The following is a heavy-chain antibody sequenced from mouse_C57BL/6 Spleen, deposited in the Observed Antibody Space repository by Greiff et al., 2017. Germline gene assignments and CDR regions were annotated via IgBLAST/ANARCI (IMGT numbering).Heavy chain of an antibody. CDR2: INPNNGGT. CDR3: STYYDDVYAMDDWGQGTSVTVYAMDY. Sequence: EVQLVESGPELVKPGASVKMSCKASGYTFTDYNMHWVKQSHGKSLEWIGYINPNNGGTSYTQKFKGKATLTVHKSSSTAYMELRSLTSEDSAVYYSSTYYDDVYAMDDWGQGTSVTVYAMDYWGQGTSVTVSS. J-gene: IGHJ4*01. CDR1: GYTFTDYN. V-gene: IGHV1-22*01. D-gene: IGHD2-4*01.